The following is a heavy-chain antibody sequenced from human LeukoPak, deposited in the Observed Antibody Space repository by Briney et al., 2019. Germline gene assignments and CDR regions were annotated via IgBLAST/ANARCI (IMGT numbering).Heavy chain of an antibody. V-gene: IGHV3-23*01. CDR1: AFTFSIYA. J-gene: IGHJ4*02. D-gene: IGHD3-16*01. CDR3: AKDYYDYVWGSHGDY. Sequence: GGSLRLSCAASAFTFSIYAMSWVRQAPGKGLEWVSAISGSGGSTYYADSVRGRFTISRDNSKNTLYLQMNSLRAEDTAVYYCAKDYYDYVWGSHGDYWGQGTLVTVSS. CDR2: ISGSGGST.